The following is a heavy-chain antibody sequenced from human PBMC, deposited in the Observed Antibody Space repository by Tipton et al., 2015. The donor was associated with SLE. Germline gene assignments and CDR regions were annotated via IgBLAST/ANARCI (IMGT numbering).Heavy chain of an antibody. Sequence: TLSLTCTVSGGSISSYYRSWIRQPPGKGLEWIGYIYYSGSTNYNPSLKSRVTISVDTSKNQFSLKLSSVTAADTAVYYCARGRSTSLPMDVWGKGTTVTVSS. CDR3: ARGRSTSLPMDV. D-gene: IGHD2-2*01. V-gene: IGHV4-59*12. CDR2: IYYSGST. J-gene: IGHJ6*03. CDR1: GGSISSYY.